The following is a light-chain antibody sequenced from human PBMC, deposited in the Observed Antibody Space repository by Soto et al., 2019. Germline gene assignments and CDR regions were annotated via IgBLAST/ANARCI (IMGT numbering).Light chain of an antibody. V-gene: IGKV1-5*03. Sequence: DLQMTQSPSTLSASVEDRVTITCRASQSLDSWLAWYQQKPGKPPKLLIYKTSILEFGFPSRFSGSGSGTLFTLTISSLQPDDFATYYCQQYHTFSTFGQGTKVEIK. CDR1: QSLDSW. CDR3: QQYHTFST. CDR2: KTS. J-gene: IGKJ1*01.